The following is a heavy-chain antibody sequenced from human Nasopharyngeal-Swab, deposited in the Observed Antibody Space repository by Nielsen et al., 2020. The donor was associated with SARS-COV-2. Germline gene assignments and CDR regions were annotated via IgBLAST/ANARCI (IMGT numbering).Heavy chain of an antibody. Sequence: GGSLRLSCAASGFVFSIYGMNWVRQAPGKGLEWVSSISSRSSNIYYADSVKGRFTISRDNAKNSLYLQMNSLRAEDTAVYYCARDIGWGRYGSDYWGQGTLVTVSS. J-gene: IGHJ4*02. D-gene: IGHD3-16*01. CDR1: GFVFSIYG. CDR2: ISSRSSNI. CDR3: ARDIGWGRYGSDY. V-gene: IGHV3-21*01.